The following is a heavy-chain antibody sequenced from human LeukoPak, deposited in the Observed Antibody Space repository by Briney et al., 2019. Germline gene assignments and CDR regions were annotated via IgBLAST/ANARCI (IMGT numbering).Heavy chain of an antibody. CDR1: GGAISSGSYY. CDR3: ARDRAAYCGGDCYPNWFDP. V-gene: IGHV4-61*02. Sequence: SQTLSLTCTVSGGAISSGSYYWSWIRQPAGKGLEWIGRIYTGGSTNYNPSLKSRVTISVDTSKNQFSLKLSSVTAADTAVYYCARDRAAYCGGDCYPNWFDPWGQGTLVTVSS. D-gene: IGHD2-21*02. J-gene: IGHJ5*02. CDR2: IYTGGST.